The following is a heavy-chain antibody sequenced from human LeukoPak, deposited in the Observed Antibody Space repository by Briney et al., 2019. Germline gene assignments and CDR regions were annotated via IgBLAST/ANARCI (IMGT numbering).Heavy chain of an antibody. J-gene: IGHJ4*02. CDR1: GFTSIGYT. V-gene: IGHV3-48*02. CDR3: ARGTYGSGFDY. CDR2: IIMSGDTS. Sequence: GGSLRLSCAPSGFTSIGYTMNSVRQGPRRGRERVSSIIMSGDTSYYTDSVKGRFTISRDNAKNSLYLQMSGLRDEDTAVYYCARGTYGSGFDYWGQGTLVTVSS. D-gene: IGHD3-10*01.